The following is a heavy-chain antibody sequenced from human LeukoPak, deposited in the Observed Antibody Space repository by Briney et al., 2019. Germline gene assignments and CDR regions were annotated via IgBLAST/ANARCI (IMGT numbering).Heavy chain of an antibody. CDR2: ISGSGGST. Sequence: SGRSLRLSCAASEFSVGSNYMTWVRQAPGKGLEWVSAISGSGGSTYYADSVKGRFTISRDNSKNTLYLQMNSLRAEDTAVYYCAKREHDAFDIWGQGTMVTVSS. CDR1: EFSVGSNY. D-gene: IGHD1/OR15-1a*01. J-gene: IGHJ3*02. CDR3: AKREHDAFDI. V-gene: IGHV3-23*01.